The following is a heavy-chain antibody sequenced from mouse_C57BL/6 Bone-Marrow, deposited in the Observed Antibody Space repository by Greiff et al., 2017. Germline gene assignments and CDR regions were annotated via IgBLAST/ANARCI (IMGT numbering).Heavy chain of an antibody. CDR2: IDPSDSYT. Sequence: QVQLQQPGAELVMPGASVKLSCKASGYTFTSYWMHWVKQRPGQGLEWIGEIDPSDSYTNYNQKFKGKSTLTVDKSSSTAYMQLSSLTSEDAAGSYCATEWFAYWGQGTLVTVSA. V-gene: IGHV1-69*01. CDR3: ATEWFAY. CDR1: GYTFTSYW. J-gene: IGHJ3*01.